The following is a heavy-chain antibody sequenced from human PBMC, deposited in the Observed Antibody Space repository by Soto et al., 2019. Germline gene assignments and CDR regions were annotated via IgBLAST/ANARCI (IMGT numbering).Heavy chain of an antibody. V-gene: IGHV1-18*01. J-gene: IGHJ5*02. CDR1: GYTFTSYG. D-gene: IGHD1-26*01. CDR3: TRVVGALGHWADP. Sequence: QVQLVQSGAEVKKPGASVKVSCKASGYTFTSYGISWVRQAPGQGLEWMGRISAYNGNTNYAQKLQGRVTMTTDTXTTTAYRERRSLRSDDTAVYYCTRVVGALGHWADPWGQGTLVTVSS. CDR2: ISAYNGNT.